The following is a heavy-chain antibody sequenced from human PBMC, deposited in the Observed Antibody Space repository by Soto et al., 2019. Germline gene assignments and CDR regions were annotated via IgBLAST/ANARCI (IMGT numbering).Heavy chain of an antibody. J-gene: IGHJ4*02. CDR3: ARANYYGSPGDFDY. CDR1: GFPFSSYS. Sequence: GGSLRLSCAASGFPFSSYSMNWVSQAPGKGLEWVSYISSSSSTIYYADSVKGRFTISRDNAKNSLYLQMNSLRAEDTAVYYCARANYYGSPGDFDYWGQGTLVTVSS. CDR2: ISSSSSTI. V-gene: IGHV3-48*01. D-gene: IGHD3-10*01.